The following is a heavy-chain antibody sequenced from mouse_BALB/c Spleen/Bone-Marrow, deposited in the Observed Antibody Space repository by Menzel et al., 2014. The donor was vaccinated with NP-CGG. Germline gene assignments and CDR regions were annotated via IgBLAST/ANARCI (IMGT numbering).Heavy chain of an antibody. CDR3: PSSPSPSSFSL. D-gene: IGHD6-2*01. Sequence: EVQLQQSGAELVKPGASVKLSCTASGFNIKDTYMHWVKQRPEQGLEWIGRKDPANGNTKYDPKFQGKATITADTSSNTAYLQLRILPSELSAVCYCPSSPSPSSFSLSAAGTSVPVSS. J-gene: IGHJ1*01. CDR2: KDPANGNT. V-gene: IGHV14-3*02. CDR1: GFNIKDTY.